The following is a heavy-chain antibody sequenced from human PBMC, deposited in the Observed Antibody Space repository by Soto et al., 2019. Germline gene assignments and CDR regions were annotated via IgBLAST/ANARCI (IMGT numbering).Heavy chain of an antibody. Sequence: PSETLSLTCAVSGYSISSGYYWGWIRQPPGKGLEWIGSIYHSGSTYYNPSLKSRVTISVDTSKNQFSLKLSSVTAADTAVYYCARDTPIFGVVIMAGWFDPWGQGTLVTVSS. CDR2: IYHSGST. J-gene: IGHJ5*02. CDR3: ARDTPIFGVVIMAGWFDP. CDR1: GYSISSGYY. D-gene: IGHD3-3*01. V-gene: IGHV4-38-2*02.